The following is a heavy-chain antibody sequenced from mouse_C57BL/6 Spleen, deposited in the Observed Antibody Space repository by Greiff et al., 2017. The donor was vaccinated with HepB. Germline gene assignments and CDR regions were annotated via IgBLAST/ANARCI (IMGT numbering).Heavy chain of an antibody. CDR3: AGRELAQASDY. J-gene: IGHJ2*01. V-gene: IGHV1-61*01. CDR2: IYPSDSET. CDR1: GYTFTSYW. Sequence: QVQLQQPGAELVRPGSSVKLSCKASGYTFTSYWMDWVKQRPGQGLEWIGNIYPSDSETHYNQKFKDKATLTVDKSSSTAYMQLSSLTSEDSAVYYCAGRELAQASDYWGQGTNLTVSS. D-gene: IGHD3-2*02.